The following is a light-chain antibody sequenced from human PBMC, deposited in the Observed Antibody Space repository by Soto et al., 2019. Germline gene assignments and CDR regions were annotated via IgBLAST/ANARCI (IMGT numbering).Light chain of an antibody. CDR2: DAS. CDR3: QQYSSSPYT. V-gene: IGKV3-20*01. Sequence: EIVLTQSPGTLSLSPGERATLSCRASQSVSSSYLAWYQQKPGQAPRLIIYDASDRATGIPDRFSGSGSGTAFTLTISRLKPEDFAVYYCQQYSSSPYTFGQGTKLEIK. J-gene: IGKJ2*01. CDR1: QSVSSSY.